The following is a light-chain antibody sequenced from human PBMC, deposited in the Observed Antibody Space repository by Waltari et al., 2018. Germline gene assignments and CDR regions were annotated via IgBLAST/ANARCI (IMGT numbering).Light chain of an antibody. Sequence: QSALSQPASVSASPGQSITISCTETSSYIGPYNYVSWYQQHPGKAPKLVIYDVSQRPLGVSNRFSGSKSGNTASLTISGLQAEDEADYYCNSYLTSTSSVIFGGGTKLTVL. J-gene: IGLJ2*01. CDR1: SSYIGPYNY. V-gene: IGLV2-14*03. CDR3: NSYLTSTSSVI. CDR2: DVS.